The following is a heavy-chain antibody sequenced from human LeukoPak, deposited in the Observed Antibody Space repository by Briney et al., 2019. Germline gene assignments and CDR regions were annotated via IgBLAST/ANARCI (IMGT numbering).Heavy chain of an antibody. J-gene: IGHJ5*02. Sequence: ASVKVSCKASGYTFTSYYMHWVRQAPGQGLEWMGIINPSGGSTSYAQKFQGRVTMTTDTSTSTAYMELRSLRSDDTAVYYCARDRKPTTWYYDFWSGYPTLNWFDPWGQGTLVTVSS. D-gene: IGHD3-3*01. CDR3: ARDRKPTTWYYDFWSGYPTLNWFDP. CDR2: INPSGGST. V-gene: IGHV1-46*01. CDR1: GYTFTSYY.